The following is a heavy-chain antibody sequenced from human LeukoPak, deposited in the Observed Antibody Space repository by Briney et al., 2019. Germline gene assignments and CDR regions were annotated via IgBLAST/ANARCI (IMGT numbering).Heavy chain of an antibody. J-gene: IGHJ5*02. D-gene: IGHD3-22*01. V-gene: IGHV4-30-4*01. Sequence: SQTLSLTCTVSGGSISSGDYYWSWIRQPPGKGLEWIGYIYYSGSTYCNPSLKSRVTISVDTSKNQFSLKLSSVTAADTAVYYCARVEYYYDSSGGFDPWGQGTLVTVSS. CDR2: IYYSGST. CDR1: GGSISSGDYY. CDR3: ARVEYYYDSSGGFDP.